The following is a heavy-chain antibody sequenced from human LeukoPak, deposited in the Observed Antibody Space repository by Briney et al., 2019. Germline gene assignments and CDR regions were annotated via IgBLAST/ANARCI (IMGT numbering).Heavy chain of an antibody. Sequence: PSETLSLTCAVYGGSFSGYYWSWIRQPPGKGLEWIGEINHSGSTNYNPSLKSRVTISVDTSKNQFSLKLSSVTAADTAMYYCARVWTRGAFDIWGQGTMVTVSS. CDR1: GGSFSGYY. V-gene: IGHV4-34*01. CDR2: INHSGST. CDR3: ARVWTRGAFDI. J-gene: IGHJ3*02. D-gene: IGHD3/OR15-3a*01.